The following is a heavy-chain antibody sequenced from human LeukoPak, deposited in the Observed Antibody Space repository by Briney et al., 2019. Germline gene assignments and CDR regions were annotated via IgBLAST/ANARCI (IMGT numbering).Heavy chain of an antibody. D-gene: IGHD1-26*01. CDR3: ARDPPSIVGATKSLDC. CDR2: IIPILGIA. CDR1: GGTFSSYA. Sequence: ASVKVSCKASGGTFSSYAISWVRQAPGQGLEWMGRIIPILGIANYAQRFQGRVTITADKSTSTAYMELSSLRSEDTAVYYCARDPPSIVGATKSLDCWGQGTLVTVSS. J-gene: IGHJ4*02. V-gene: IGHV1-69*04.